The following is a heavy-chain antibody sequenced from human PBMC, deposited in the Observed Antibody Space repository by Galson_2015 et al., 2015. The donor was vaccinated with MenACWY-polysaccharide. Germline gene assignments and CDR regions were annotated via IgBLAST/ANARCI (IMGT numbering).Heavy chain of an antibody. J-gene: IGHJ4*02. D-gene: IGHD3-16*01. CDR2: IIGDGSSR. Sequence: SLRLSCAASGFIFSNYWMYWVRQAPGKGPEWVANIIGDGSSRCYVDSVKGRFTISRDNAKNLVYLQMNSLRVEDTAVYYCVRELKRSGAYDVDSWGQGTLVTVSS. V-gene: IGHV3-7*01. CDR1: GFIFSNYW. CDR3: VRELKRSGAYDVDS.